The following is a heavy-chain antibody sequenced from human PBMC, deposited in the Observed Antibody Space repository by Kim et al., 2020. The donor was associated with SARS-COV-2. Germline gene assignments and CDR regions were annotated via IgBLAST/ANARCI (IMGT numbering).Heavy chain of an antibody. V-gene: IGHV1-69*01. CDR3: ARGSYGSGSYYNCFDY. Sequence: FQGRVTITADESTSTAYMELSSLRSEDAAVYYCARGSYGSGSYYNCFDYWGQGTLVTVSS. D-gene: IGHD3-10*01. J-gene: IGHJ4*02.